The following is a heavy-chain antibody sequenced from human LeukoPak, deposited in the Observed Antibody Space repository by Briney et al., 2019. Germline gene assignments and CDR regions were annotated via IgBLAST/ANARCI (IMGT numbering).Heavy chain of an antibody. CDR2: ISYDGSNK. Sequence: GGSLRLSCAASGFTFSSYGMHWVRQAPGKGLEWVAVISYDGSNKYYADSVKGRFTISRDNSKNTLYLQMNSLRAEDTAVYYCASESGSHMITPGEYWGQGTLVTVSS. V-gene: IGHV3-30*19. J-gene: IGHJ4*02. CDR3: ASESGSHMITPGEY. D-gene: IGHD1-26*01. CDR1: GFTFSSYG.